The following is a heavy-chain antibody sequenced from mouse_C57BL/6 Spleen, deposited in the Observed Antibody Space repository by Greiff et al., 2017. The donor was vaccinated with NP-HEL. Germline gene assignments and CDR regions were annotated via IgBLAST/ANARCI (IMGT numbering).Heavy chain of an antibody. J-gene: IGHJ1*03. CDR1: GYTFTDYE. V-gene: IGHV1-15*01. CDR3: TESYSNDMDWYFDV. CDR2: IDPETGGT. Sequence: QVQLQQSGAELVRPGASVTLSCKASGYTFTDYEMHWVKQTPVHGLEWIGAIDPETGGTAYNQKFKGKAILTADKSSSTAYMELRSLTSEDSAVYYCTESYSNDMDWYFDVWGTGTTVTVSS. D-gene: IGHD2-12*01.